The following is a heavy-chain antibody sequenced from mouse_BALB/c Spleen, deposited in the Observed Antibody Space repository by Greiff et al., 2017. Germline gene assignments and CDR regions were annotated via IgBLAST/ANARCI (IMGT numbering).Heavy chain of an antibody. CDR3: ARDYGNYGDYAMNY. CDR2: ISSGGST. V-gene: IGHV5-6-5*01. Sequence: EVQRVESGGGLVKPGGSLKLSCAASGFTFSSYAMSWVRQTPEKRLEWVASISSGGSTYYPDSVKGRFTISRDNARNILYLQMSSLRSEDTAMYYCARDYGNYGDYAMNYWGQGTSVTVSS. CDR1: GFTFSSYA. D-gene: IGHD2-1*01. J-gene: IGHJ4*01.